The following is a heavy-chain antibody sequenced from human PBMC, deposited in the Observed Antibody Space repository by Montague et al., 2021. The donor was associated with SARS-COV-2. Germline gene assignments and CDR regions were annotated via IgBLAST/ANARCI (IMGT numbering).Heavy chain of an antibody. CDR3: ARTYGSGRGFDL. J-gene: IGHJ2*01. Sequence: PALVKPTQTLILTCTFFGFSLSTSGMCVSWIRQPPGKALEWLARXDRDDEKYYSTSLKTRLTISKDTSKNQVVLTMTNMDPVDTATYYCARTYGSGRGFDLWGRGTLVTVSS. CDR2: XDRDDEK. CDR1: GFSLSTSGMC. D-gene: IGHD3-10*01. V-gene: IGHV2-70*11.